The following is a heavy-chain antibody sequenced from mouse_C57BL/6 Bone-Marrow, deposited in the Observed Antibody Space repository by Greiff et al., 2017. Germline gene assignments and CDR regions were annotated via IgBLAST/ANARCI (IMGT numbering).Heavy chain of an antibody. Sequence: VQLQQPGAELVKPGASVKLSCKASGYTFTSYWMHWVKQRPGQGLEWIGMIHPNSGSTNYNEKFKSKATLTVDKSSSTAYMQLISLTSEDSAVYYCARRYCGSSQYNDAMDYWGQGTSVTVSS. CDR1: GYTFTSYW. V-gene: IGHV1-64*01. D-gene: IGHD1-1*01. J-gene: IGHJ4*01. CDR2: IHPNSGST. CDR3: ARRYCGSSQYNDAMDY.